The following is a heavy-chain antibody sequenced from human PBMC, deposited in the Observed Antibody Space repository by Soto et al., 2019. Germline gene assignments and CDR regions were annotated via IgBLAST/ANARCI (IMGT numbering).Heavy chain of an antibody. CDR1: GDSVSSNSAA. CDR3: ARDSMQNWGNFDY. V-gene: IGHV6-1*01. D-gene: IGHD7-27*01. J-gene: IGHJ4*02. CDR2: TYYRSKWYN. Sequence: SQTLSLTCAISGDSVSSNSAAWNWIRQYPSRGLEWLGRTYYRSKWYNDYAVSVKSRITINPDTSKNQFSLQLNSVTPEDTAVYYCARDSMQNWGNFDYWGQGTLVTVSS.